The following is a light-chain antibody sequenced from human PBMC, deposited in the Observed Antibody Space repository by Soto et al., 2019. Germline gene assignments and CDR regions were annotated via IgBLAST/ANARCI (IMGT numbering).Light chain of an antibody. V-gene: IGLV1-44*01. Sequence: QSVLTQPPSASGTPGQRVTISCSGSSSNIGSNTVNWYQQLPGTAPKLLIYSNNQRPSGVPVRFSGSKSGTSASLAISVRQSEDEADYYCAAWDDSLNGVVFGGGTKLTVL. J-gene: IGLJ2*01. CDR1: SSNIGSNT. CDR3: AAWDDSLNGVV. CDR2: SNN.